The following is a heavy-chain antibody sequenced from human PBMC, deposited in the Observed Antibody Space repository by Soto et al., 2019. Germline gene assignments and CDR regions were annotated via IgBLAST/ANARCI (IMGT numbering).Heavy chain of an antibody. V-gene: IGHV3-23*01. CDR2: ISGSGGST. J-gene: IGHJ3*02. CDR3: AKGNWFHAFEI. Sequence: PGGSLRLSCAASGFTFSNYAVTWVLQAPGKGLEWVSTISGSGGSTYYADSVKGRFTISRDNSKNTLYLQMNSLRPEDTAVYYCAKGNWFHAFEIWGQGTMVTVSS. D-gene: IGHD3-9*01. CDR1: GFTFSNYA.